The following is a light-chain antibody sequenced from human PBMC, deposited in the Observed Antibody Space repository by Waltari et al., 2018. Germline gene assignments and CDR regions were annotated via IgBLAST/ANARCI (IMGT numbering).Light chain of an antibody. CDR2: DAS. CDR3: QQRSSWTPHT. Sequence: EIVLTQSPATLSLSPGETATLSCRAIQSVGTYLAWYQQKPGQAPRLLIYDASNRATGIPDRFRGSGSGTDFTLTISSLEPEDFALYYCQQRSSWTPHTFGQGPGLRSN. CDR1: QSVGTY. J-gene: IGKJ2*01. V-gene: IGKV3-11*01.